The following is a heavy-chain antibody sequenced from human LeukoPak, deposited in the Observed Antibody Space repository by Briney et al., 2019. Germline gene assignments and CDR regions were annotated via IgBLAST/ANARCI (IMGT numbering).Heavy chain of an antibody. CDR1: GFTFSTYG. D-gene: IGHD6-19*01. V-gene: IGHV3-33*01. CDR3: ARDRSTGSYFYFDF. CDR2: IWHDGSTT. J-gene: IGHJ4*02. Sequence: PGRSLRLSCAASGFTFSTYGMYWVRQAPGKGLEWVAVIWHDGSTTYYADSVKGRFTISRDHSKNTLYLQMNNLRAEDTAVYYCARDRSTGSYFYFDFWGQGTQVTVSS.